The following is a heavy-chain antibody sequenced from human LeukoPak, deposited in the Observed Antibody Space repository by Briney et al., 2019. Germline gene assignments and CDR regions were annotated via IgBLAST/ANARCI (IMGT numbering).Heavy chain of an antibody. Sequence: ASVKVSCKASGYTFTSYVISWVRQAPGQGLEWMGWISAYNGNTNYAQKLQGTVTMTTDTSTSTAYMGLRSLRSDVTAVYYCARGPPVYCSGGSCYGDYWGQGTLVTVSS. V-gene: IGHV1-18*01. CDR2: ISAYNGNT. J-gene: IGHJ4*02. CDR1: GYTFTSYV. D-gene: IGHD2-15*01. CDR3: ARGPPVYCSGGSCYGDY.